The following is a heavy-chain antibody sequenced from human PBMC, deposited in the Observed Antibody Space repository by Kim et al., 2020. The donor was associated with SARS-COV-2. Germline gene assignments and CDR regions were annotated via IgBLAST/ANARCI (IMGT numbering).Heavy chain of an antibody. J-gene: IGHJ5*02. CDR2: ISAYNGNT. D-gene: IGHD3-22*01. V-gene: IGHV1-18*01. CDR3: ARDEDYYDSSGYYADP. Sequence: ASVKVSCKASGYTFTSYGISWVRQAPGQGLEWMGWISAYNGNTNYAQKLQGRVTMTTDTSTSTAYMELRSLRSDDTAVYYCARDEDYYDSSGYYADPWGQGTLVTVSS. CDR1: GYTFTSYG.